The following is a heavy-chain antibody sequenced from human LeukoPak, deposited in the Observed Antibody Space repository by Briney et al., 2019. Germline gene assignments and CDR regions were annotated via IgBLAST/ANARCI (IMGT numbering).Heavy chain of an antibody. CDR3: ARHVGTTVATPLDWFDS. D-gene: IGHD4-17*01. CDR2: IYYSGST. J-gene: IGHJ5*01. CDR1: GGSISSYY. V-gene: IGHV4-59*08. Sequence: PSETLSLTCTVAGGSISSYYWSWIRQPPGKGLEWIGYIYYSGSTNYNPSLKSRVTISVDTSKNQFSLKLSSVTAADTAVYYCARHVGTTVATPLDWFDSWGQGTLVTVSS.